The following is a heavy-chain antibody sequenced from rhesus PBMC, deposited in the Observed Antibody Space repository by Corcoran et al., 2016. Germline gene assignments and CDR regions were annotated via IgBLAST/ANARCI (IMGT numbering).Heavy chain of an antibody. CDR2: IYGSSTST. V-gene: IGHV4S10*01. D-gene: IGHD3-3*01. J-gene: IGHJ6*01. Sequence: QVQLQESGPGVVKPSETLSRTCAVSGGSISDSYRWSWIRQPPGKGLEWIGYIYGSSTSTNYNPSLKSRVTISQDTSKNQFSLKLSSVTAADTAVYYCARVVWTGTLDSWGQGVVVTVSS. CDR3: ARVVWTGTLDS. CDR1: GGSISDSYR.